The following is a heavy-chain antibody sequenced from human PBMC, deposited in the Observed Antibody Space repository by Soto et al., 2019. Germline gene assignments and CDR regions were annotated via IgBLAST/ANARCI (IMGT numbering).Heavy chain of an antibody. J-gene: IGHJ4*02. CDR3: ARDLGGWPDY. CDR1: GYTFTSYG. D-gene: IGHD2-15*01. Sequence: GSVKVSCKASGYTFTSYGISWVRQAPGQGLEWMGWISAYNGNTNYAQKLQVRVTITKDTSATTAYMELSSLRSEDTAVYYCARDLGGWPDYWGQGTLVTVSS. CDR2: ISAYNGNT. V-gene: IGHV1-18*01.